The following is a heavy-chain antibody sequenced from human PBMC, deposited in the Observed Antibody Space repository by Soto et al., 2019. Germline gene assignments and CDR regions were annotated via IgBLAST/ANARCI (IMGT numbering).Heavy chain of an antibody. J-gene: IGHJ4*02. D-gene: IGHD3-16*01. Sequence: PSETLSLTCAVSGGSISSSNWWSWVRQPPGKGLEWIGEIYHSGSTNYNPSLKSRVTISADTSKNQFSLKLTSVTAADTAVYYCARIPTYYTYVWGNSTYWGLGTLVTVSS. CDR2: IYHSGST. CDR3: ARIPTYYTYVWGNSTY. CDR1: GGSISSSNW. V-gene: IGHV4-4*02.